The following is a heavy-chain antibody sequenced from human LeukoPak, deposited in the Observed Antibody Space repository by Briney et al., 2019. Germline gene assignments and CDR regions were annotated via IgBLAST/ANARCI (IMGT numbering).Heavy chain of an antibody. CDR1: GFTFSSYA. Sequence: GRSLRLSCAASGFTFSSYAMHWVRQAPGKGLEWVAVISYDGSNKYYADSVKGRFTISRDNSKNTLYLQMNSLRAEDTAVYYCARAPSAAAGPNWFDPWGQGTLVTVSS. D-gene: IGHD6-13*01. CDR2: ISYDGSNK. CDR3: ARAPSAAAGPNWFDP. V-gene: IGHV3-30*04. J-gene: IGHJ5*02.